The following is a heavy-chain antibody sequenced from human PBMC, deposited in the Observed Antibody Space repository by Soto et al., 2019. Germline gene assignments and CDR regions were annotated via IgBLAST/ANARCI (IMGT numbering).Heavy chain of an antibody. V-gene: IGHV3-21*01. D-gene: IGHD1-26*01. CDR3: ARNGGSHDVFDI. J-gene: IGHJ3*02. Sequence: EVQLVESGGGLVKPGGSLRLSCAASGFTFSSYSMNWVRQAPGKGLEWVSFISGSSSYIYYADSVKGRFTISRDNAKNSLYLQMNSLRAEDTAVYYCARNGGSHDVFDIWGQGTMVTVSS. CDR2: ISGSSSYI. CDR1: GFTFSSYS.